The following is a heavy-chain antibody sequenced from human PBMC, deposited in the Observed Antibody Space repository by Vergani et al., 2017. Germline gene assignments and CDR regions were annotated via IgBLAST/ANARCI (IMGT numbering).Heavy chain of an antibody. V-gene: IGHV3-74*01. D-gene: IGHD4-17*01. J-gene: IGHJ4*02. CDR1: GFAFDRYW. Sequence: EEQLVESGGGLVQPGGSLRLSCAASGFAFDRYWMHLVRQTPEKGLVWVSRISPDGDITLNADSVKGRFTISRDNARTTLYLQMTNLRAEDTAVYYCLTGTTEPYWGQGALVTVSS. CDR2: ISPDGDIT. CDR3: LTGTTEPY.